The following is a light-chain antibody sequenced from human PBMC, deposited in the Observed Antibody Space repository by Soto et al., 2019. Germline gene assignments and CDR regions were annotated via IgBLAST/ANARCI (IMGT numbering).Light chain of an antibody. CDR3: MLYMGGGLVV. J-gene: IGLJ2*01. V-gene: IGLV8-61*01. CDR1: SGSVSTTYY. Sequence: QTVVTQEPSFSVSPGGTVTLTCGLTSGSVSTTYYPSWYQQTPGQAPRTLIYSTNIRSSGVPDRFSGSSLGNKAALTITGAQADDGSDYHCMLYMGGGLVVFGGGTKVTVL. CDR2: STN.